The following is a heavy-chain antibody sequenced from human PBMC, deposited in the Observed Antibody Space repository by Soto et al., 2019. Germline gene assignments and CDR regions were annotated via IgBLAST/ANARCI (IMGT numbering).Heavy chain of an antibody. D-gene: IGHD3-16*01. J-gene: IGHJ5*02. Sequence: SETLSLTCTVSGGSISSGGYYWSWIRQHLGKGLEWIGYIYYSGSTYYNPSLKSRVTISVDTSKNQFSLKLSSVTAADTAVYYCARASLRTIKRFDPWGQGTLVTVSS. CDR3: ARASLRTIKRFDP. CDR2: IYYSGST. CDR1: GGSISSGGYY. V-gene: IGHV4-31*03.